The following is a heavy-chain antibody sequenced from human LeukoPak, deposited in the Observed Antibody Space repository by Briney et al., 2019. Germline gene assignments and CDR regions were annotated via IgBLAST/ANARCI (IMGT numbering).Heavy chain of an antibody. CDR3: ARGKWSRIIPGYYYGSPADV. J-gene: IGHJ6*02. CDR2: ISGTSGRT. Sequence: PGGSLRLSCAASGFTFSNYAMDWVRQAPGKGLEWVSAISGTSGRTYYADPVKGRFTISRDNSKNTLYLQMNGLRAEDTAVYYCARGKWSRIIPGYYYGSPADVWGQGTTVTVSS. D-gene: IGHD3-10*01. CDR1: GFTFSNYA. V-gene: IGHV3-23*01.